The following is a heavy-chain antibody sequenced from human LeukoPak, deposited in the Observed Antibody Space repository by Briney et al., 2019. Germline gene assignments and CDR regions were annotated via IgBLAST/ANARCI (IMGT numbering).Heavy chain of an antibody. Sequence: GGSLRLSCAASGFTFSNAWMSWVRQAPGKGLEWVGRVKSKINGETPDYAAPVKGRFTISRDDSKNTLYLQMNSLKTEDTALYNSTTETQYDLGWNGVFDIWGKGTMATVSS. D-gene: IGHD1-1*01. J-gene: IGHJ3*02. CDR1: GFTFSNAW. V-gene: IGHV3-15*01. CDR2: VKSKINGETP. CDR3: TTETQYDLGWNGVFDI.